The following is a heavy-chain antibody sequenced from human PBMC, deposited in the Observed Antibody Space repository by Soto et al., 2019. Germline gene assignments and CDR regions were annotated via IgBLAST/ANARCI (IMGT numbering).Heavy chain of an antibody. J-gene: IGHJ3*02. D-gene: IGHD3-3*01. CDR2: ISSNGGST. CDR1: GFTFSSYA. Sequence: GGSLRLSCAASGFTFSSYAMHWVRQAPGKGLEYVSAISSNGGSTYYANYVKGRFIISRDNSKNTLYLQMGSLRAEDMAVYYCARGGAPDQSDFWSGYLKFWGNDDAFDIWGQGTMVTVSS. V-gene: IGHV3-64*01. CDR3: ARGGAPDQSDFWSGYLKFWGNDDAFDI.